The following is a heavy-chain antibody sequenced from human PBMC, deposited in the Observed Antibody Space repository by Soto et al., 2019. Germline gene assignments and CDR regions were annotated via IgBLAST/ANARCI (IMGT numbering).Heavy chain of an antibody. CDR2: IHHSETT. Sequence: PSETLSLTCAVSGASVISTKWWSWVRQSPGKGLEWIGEIHHSETTNYNPSLESRVTISIDNSKNAVYLQMNSLRAEDTAVYYCAKQESDWNDHFDYWGQGTLVTVSS. D-gene: IGHD1-1*01. V-gene: IGHV4-4*02. J-gene: IGHJ4*02. CDR1: GASVISTKW. CDR3: AKQESDWNDHFDY.